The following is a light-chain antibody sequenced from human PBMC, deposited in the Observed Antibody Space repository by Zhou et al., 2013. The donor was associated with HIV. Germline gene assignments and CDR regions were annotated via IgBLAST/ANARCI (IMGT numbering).Light chain of an antibody. CDR1: QSVRSNK. J-gene: IGKJ4*01. CDR3: QQRSNWPPT. CDR2: AAS. V-gene: IGKV3D-20*02. Sequence: NVLTQSPGALSLSPGERATLSCRASQSVRSNKLAWYQHRPGQTPRLLIYAASSRATGIPDRFSGSGSGTDFTLTISRLEPEDVAVYYCQQRSNWPPTFGGGTKVEIK.